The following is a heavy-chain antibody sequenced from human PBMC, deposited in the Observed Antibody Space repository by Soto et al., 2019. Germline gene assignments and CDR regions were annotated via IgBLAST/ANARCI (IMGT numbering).Heavy chain of an antibody. D-gene: IGHD3-3*01. J-gene: IGHJ4*02. CDR1: GGSISSYY. V-gene: IGHV4-59*01. CDR3: ARGIKDRYYDFWSGYYYLDY. Sequence: SETLSLTCTVSGGSISSYYWSWIRQPPGKGLEWIGYIYYSGSTNYNPSLKSRVTISVDTSKNQFSLKLSSVTAADTAVYYCARGIKDRYYDFWSGYYYLDYWGQATLVTVSS. CDR2: IYYSGST.